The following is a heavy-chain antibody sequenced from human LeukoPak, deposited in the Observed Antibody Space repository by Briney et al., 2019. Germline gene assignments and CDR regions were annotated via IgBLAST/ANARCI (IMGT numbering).Heavy chain of an antibody. Sequence: PGGSLRLSCAASGFTFSSYAMSWVRQAPGKGLEWVSAISGSDDTTYYADSVKGRFTISRDNSKNSLYLQMNSLTVEDTAVYYCAKGSAVADLHFDYWDQGTLVTVSS. J-gene: IGHJ4*02. D-gene: IGHD6-19*01. CDR2: ISGSDDTT. CDR1: GFTFSSYA. V-gene: IGHV3-23*01. CDR3: AKGSAVADLHFDY.